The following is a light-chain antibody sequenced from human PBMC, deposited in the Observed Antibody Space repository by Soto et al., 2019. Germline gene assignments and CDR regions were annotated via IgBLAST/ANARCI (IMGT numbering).Light chain of an antibody. CDR2: GAS. J-gene: IGKJ1*01. Sequence: EFELTQSSGTQSVPPGVRATLSCSGSQSVSSSYLAWYQQKPGQAPRPVIYGASSRATGIPDRFSGSGSGTDFTLTISSLEPEDFAVYYCQQYGSSPWTFGQGTKVDIK. V-gene: IGKV3-20*01. CDR1: QSVSSSY. CDR3: QQYGSSPWT.